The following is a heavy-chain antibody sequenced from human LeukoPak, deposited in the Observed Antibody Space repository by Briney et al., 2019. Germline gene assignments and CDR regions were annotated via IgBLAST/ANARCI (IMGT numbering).Heavy chain of an antibody. Sequence: GGSLRLSCTASGFTFGDYAMSWFRQAPGKGLEWVGFIRSKAYGRTTEYAASVKGRFTISRDDSKSIAYLQMNSLKTEDTAVYYCTRGRYFDWLSPYYFDYWGQGTLVTVSS. CDR1: GFTFGDYA. CDR2: IRSKAYGRTT. CDR3: TRGRYFDWLSPYYFDY. V-gene: IGHV3-49*03. J-gene: IGHJ4*02. D-gene: IGHD3-9*01.